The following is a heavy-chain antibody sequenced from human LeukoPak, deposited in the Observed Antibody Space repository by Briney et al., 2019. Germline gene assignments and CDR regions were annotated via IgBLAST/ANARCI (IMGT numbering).Heavy chain of an antibody. CDR2: INSDGSST. Sequence: GGSLRLSCAASGFTFSSYWMHWVRQAPGKGLVWVSRINSDGSSTSYADSVKGRFTISRDNAKNTLYLQMNGLRAEDTAVYYCARSSGYDHFDYWGQGTLVTVSS. V-gene: IGHV3-74*01. CDR1: GFTFSSYW. CDR3: ARSSGYDHFDY. D-gene: IGHD5-12*01. J-gene: IGHJ4*02.